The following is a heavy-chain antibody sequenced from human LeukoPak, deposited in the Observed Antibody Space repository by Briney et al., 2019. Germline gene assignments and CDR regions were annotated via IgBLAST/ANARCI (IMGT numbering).Heavy chain of an antibody. CDR3: ARRIPPYSSSWYLDAFDL. D-gene: IGHD6-13*01. V-gene: IGHV4-39*07. Sequence: SSETLSLTCTVSGVSISSSNSYWGWIRQPPGKGLEWIGSIYYSGNTYYNASLKSQVSISIDTSKNQFSLRLTSVTAADTAVYYRARRIPPYSSSWYLDAFDLWGQGTMVTVSS. CDR1: GVSISSSNSY. CDR2: IYYSGNT. J-gene: IGHJ3*01.